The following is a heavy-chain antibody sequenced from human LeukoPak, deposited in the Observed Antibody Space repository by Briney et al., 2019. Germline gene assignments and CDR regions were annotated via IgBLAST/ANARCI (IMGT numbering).Heavy chain of an antibody. V-gene: IGHV4-59*08. CDR1: GGSISSYY. CDR2: IYYSGST. J-gene: IGHJ4*02. CDR3: ARLNYDILTGYYKPRQFDY. Sequence: SETLSLTCTVSGGSISSYYWSWIRQPPGKGLEWIGYIYYSGSTNYNPSLKSRVTMSVDTSKNQFSLKLSSVTAADTAVYYCARLNYDILTGYYKPRQFDYWGQGTLVTVSS. D-gene: IGHD3-9*01.